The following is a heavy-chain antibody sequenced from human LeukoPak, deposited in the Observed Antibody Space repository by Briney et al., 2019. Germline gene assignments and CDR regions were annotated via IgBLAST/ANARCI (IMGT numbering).Heavy chain of an antibody. D-gene: IGHD3-16*02. CDR1: GYTFTSYG. J-gene: IGHJ4*02. Sequence: GASVKVSCKASGYTFTSYGISWVRQAPGQGLEWMGWISAYNGNTNYAQKLQGRVTMTTDTSTSTAYMELRSPRSDDTAVYYCARGRLSFGGVIVVLDYWGQGTLVTVSS. CDR3: ARGRLSFGGVIVVLDY. V-gene: IGHV1-18*01. CDR2: ISAYNGNT.